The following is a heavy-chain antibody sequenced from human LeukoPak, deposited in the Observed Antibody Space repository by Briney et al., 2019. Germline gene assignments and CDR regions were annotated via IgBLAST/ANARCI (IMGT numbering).Heavy chain of an antibody. V-gene: IGHV4-34*01. CDR1: GGSFSGYY. D-gene: IGHD2-15*01. Sequence: SETLSLTCAVYGGSFSGYYWSWIRQPPGKGLEWIGEINHSGSTNYNPSLKSRVTISVDTSKNQFSLKLSSVTAADTAVYYCARATPGWRPFDYWGQGTLVTVSS. CDR2: INHSGST. J-gene: IGHJ4*02. CDR3: ARATPGWRPFDY.